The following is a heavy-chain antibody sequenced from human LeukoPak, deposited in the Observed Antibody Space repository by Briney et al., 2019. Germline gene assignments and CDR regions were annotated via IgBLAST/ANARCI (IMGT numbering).Heavy chain of an antibody. Sequence: SVKVSCKASGYIFTSYDISWVRQAPGQGLEWMGWISPYTGYAEYAQKFQGRATMTTDTSTTTAYMELRSLRSDDTALYYCARDTTTMVRGVSDYWGQGTLVTVSS. D-gene: IGHD3-10*01. CDR2: ISPYTGYA. J-gene: IGHJ4*02. V-gene: IGHV1-18*01. CDR3: ARDTTTMVRGVSDY. CDR1: GYIFTSYD.